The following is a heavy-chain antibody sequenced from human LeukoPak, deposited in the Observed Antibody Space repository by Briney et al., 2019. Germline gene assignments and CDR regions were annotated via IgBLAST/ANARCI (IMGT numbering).Heavy chain of an antibody. Sequence: GGSLRLSCAASGFTFSSYSMNWVRPAPGKGLEWVSYISISSSAIYYADSVKGRFTISRDNAKKSLYLQMNSLREEDTAVYYCAKVGGSSGTDYWGQGTLVTVSS. V-gene: IGHV3-48*02. D-gene: IGHD3-22*01. CDR2: ISISSSAI. CDR1: GFTFSSYS. CDR3: AKVGGSSGTDY. J-gene: IGHJ4*02.